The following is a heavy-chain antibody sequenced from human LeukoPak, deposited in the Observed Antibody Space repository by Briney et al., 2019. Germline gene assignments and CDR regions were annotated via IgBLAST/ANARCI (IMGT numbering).Heavy chain of an antibody. CDR1: GFTFSSYS. CDR2: ISSSSSYI. V-gene: IGHV3-21*01. CDR3: ARWGLGKGDGFDI. Sequence: PGGSLRLSCAASGFTFSSYSMNWVRQAPGKGLEWVSSISSSSSYIYYADSVKGRFTISRDNAKNTLYLQMNSLRAEDTAVYYCARWGLGKGDGFDIWGQGTMVIVSS. D-gene: IGHD3-10*01. J-gene: IGHJ3*02.